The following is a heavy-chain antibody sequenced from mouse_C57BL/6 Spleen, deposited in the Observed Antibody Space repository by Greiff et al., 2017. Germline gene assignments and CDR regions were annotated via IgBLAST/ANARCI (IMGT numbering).Heavy chain of an antibody. CDR3: ASRYGTIMDY. J-gene: IGHJ4*01. V-gene: IGHV1-82*01. CDR1: GYAFSSSW. CDR2: IYPGDGDT. D-gene: IGHD1-1*01. Sequence: QVTLKVSGPELVKPGASVKISCKASGYAFSSSWMNWVKQRPGKGLEWIGRIYPGDGDTTYNRKFKGKATLTADKSSSTAYMQLSSLTSEDSAVYFCASRYGTIMDYWGQGTSVTVAS.